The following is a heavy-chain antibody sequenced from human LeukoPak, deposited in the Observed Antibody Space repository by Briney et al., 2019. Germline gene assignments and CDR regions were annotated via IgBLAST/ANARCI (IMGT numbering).Heavy chain of an antibody. D-gene: IGHD3-22*01. V-gene: IGHV1-18*01. Sequence: ASVKVSCKASGYTFTSYGISWVRQAPGQGLEWMGWISAYNGNTNYAQKLQGRVTMTTDTSTSTAYMELRSLRSDDTAVYYFASTMTGNWFDPWGQGTLVTVSS. CDR3: ASTMTGNWFDP. CDR2: ISAYNGNT. CDR1: GYTFTSYG. J-gene: IGHJ5*02.